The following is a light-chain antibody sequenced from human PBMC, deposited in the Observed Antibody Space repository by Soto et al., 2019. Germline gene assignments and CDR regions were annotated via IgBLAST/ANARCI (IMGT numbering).Light chain of an antibody. J-gene: IGKJ4*01. CDR3: QKYGSSPLT. V-gene: IGKV3-20*01. Sequence: EIVLTQSPGTLSLSPGERATLSCRASQSVSSSYLAWYQQKPGQAPRLLIYGASSRATGIPDRFSGSGSGKDFTLTISSLEPEDLAVYYCQKYGSSPLTFGGGTKVEIK. CDR1: QSVSSSY. CDR2: GAS.